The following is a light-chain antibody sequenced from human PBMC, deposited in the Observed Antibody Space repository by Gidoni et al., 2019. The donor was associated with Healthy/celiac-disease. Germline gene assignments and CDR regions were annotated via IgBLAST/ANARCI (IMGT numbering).Light chain of an antibody. CDR1: QSVSSS. Sequence: EIVLTQSPATLSLSPGETATLSCKSSQSVSSSLAWYQQKPGQPPSLLIYDASNRATGIPARFSGSGSGTDFTLTISSLEPEDFAVYYCQQRSNWPLTFGGGTKVEIK. J-gene: IGKJ4*01. CDR2: DAS. V-gene: IGKV3-11*01. CDR3: QQRSNWPLT.